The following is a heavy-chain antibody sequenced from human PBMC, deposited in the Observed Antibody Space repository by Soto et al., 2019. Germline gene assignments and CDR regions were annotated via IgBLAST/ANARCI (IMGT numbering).Heavy chain of an antibody. V-gene: IGHV1-18*01. J-gene: IGHJ4*02. D-gene: IGHD1-7*01. CDR2: ISAYNGNT. CDR1: GYTFTSYG. Sequence: ASXKVSWKASGYTFTSYGISCVRQAPGQGLEWMGWISAYNGNTNYAQKLQGRVTMTTDTSTSTAYMELRRMRSDDTAVYYCARGNWNYGYFDYWGQGTLVTVSS. CDR3: ARGNWNYGYFDY.